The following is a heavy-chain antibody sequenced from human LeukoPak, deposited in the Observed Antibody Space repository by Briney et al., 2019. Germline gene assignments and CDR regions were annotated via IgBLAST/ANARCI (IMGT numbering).Heavy chain of an antibody. J-gene: IGHJ4*02. V-gene: IGHV3-7*01. CDR2: IKNDGSEK. CDR1: GFTFSSYG. CDR3: ATDRGWRTSGYYLYYFEY. D-gene: IGHD3-3*01. Sequence: AGGSLRLSCAASGFTFSSYGMHWVRQAPGKGLEWVASIKNDGSEKYYVDSVRGRYTISRDNTKNSLYLQMSSLRAEDTAVYYCATDRGWRTSGYYLYYFEYWGQGTLVTFSS.